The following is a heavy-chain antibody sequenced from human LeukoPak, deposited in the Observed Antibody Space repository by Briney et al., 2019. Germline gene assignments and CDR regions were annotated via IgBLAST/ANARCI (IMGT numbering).Heavy chain of an antibody. CDR1: GFTFSSYW. J-gene: IGHJ5*02. CDR3: ARALDFWSGYYWFDP. CDR2: INSDGSST. D-gene: IGHD3-3*01. Sequence: GGSLRLSCAASGFTFSSYWMHWVRQAPGKGLVWVSRINSDGSSTSYADSVKGRFTISGDNAKNTLYLQMNSLRAEDTAVYYCARALDFWSGYYWFDPWGPRTLVTVSS. V-gene: IGHV3-74*01.